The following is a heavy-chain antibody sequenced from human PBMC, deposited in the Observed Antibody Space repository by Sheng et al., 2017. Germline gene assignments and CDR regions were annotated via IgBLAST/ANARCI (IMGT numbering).Heavy chain of an antibody. CDR3: AKDDWGPSSIGGPDC. D-gene: IGHD6-6*01. CDR1: GFTFSTYA. CDR2: ISSDGNNK. V-gene: IGHV3-30*18. Sequence: ESGGGVVQPGRSLRVSCVASGFTFSTYAIHWVRQAPGKGLEWVAVISSDGNNKYYADSLKGRFTISRDNSKSTLYLQMNSLRPEDTAVYHCAKDDWGPSSIGGPDCWGQGTLVTVSS. J-gene: IGHJ4*02.